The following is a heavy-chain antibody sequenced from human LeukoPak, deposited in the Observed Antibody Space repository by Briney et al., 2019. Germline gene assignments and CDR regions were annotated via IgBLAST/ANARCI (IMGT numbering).Heavy chain of an antibody. CDR1: DGSISSGGYS. Sequence: TLSLTCAVSDGSISSGGYSWSWIRQPPGKGLEWIGYIYHSGSTYYNPSLKSRVTISVDRSKNQFSLKLSSVTAADTAVYYCARASLHSSGYYPWGQGTLVTVSS. J-gene: IGHJ5*02. CDR2: IYHSGST. V-gene: IGHV4-30-2*01. CDR3: ARASLHSSGYYP. D-gene: IGHD3-22*01.